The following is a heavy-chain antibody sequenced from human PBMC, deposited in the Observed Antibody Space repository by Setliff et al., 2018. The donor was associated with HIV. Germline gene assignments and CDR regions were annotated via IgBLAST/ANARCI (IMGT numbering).Heavy chain of an antibody. CDR3: ARDLIRITPHGDLPF. J-gene: IGHJ4*02. CDR1: GYTLTELS. D-gene: IGHD2-15*01. Sequence: ASVKVSCKVSGYTLTELSMHWVRQAPGQGLEWMGWIYPNTGGTNYAQNFRARVTMTRDTSSTTAYMELSTLRSDDTALYYCARDLIRITPHGDLPFWGQGTLVTVSS. V-gene: IGHV1-2*02. CDR2: IYPNTGGT.